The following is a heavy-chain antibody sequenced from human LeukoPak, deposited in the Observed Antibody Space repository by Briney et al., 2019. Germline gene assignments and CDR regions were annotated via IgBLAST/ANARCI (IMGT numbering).Heavy chain of an antibody. D-gene: IGHD4/OR15-4a*01. V-gene: IGHV1-69*13. CDR1: GGTFSSYA. Sequence: SVKVSCKASGGTFSSYAISWVRQAPGQGLEWMGGIIPIFGTANYAQKFQGRVTITADESTSTAYMELRSLRSDDTAVYYCARGGGRSSLRRYAFDIWGQGTMVTVSS. CDR2: IIPIFGTA. J-gene: IGHJ3*02. CDR3: ARGGGRSSLRRYAFDI.